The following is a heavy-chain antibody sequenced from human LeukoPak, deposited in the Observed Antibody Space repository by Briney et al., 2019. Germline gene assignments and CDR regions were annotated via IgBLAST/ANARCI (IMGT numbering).Heavy chain of an antibody. J-gene: IGHJ4*02. V-gene: IGHV1-8*01. Sequence: ASVKVSCKASGYTFTSYDINWVRQATGQGLEWMGWMNPNSGNTGYAQEFQGRVTITRDTSASIVYMELSSLRSEDMAFYYCARERGEFGGSYFLDYWGQGTLVTVSS. CDR1: GYTFTSYD. D-gene: IGHD1-26*01. CDR3: ARERGEFGGSYFLDY. CDR2: MNPNSGNT.